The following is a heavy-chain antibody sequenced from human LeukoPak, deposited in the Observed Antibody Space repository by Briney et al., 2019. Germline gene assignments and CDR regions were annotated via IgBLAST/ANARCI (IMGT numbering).Heavy chain of an antibody. CDR1: GFTFRNYW. V-gene: IGHV3-7*01. CDR3: ARLSIVVVPAAIPGGIGAYYMDV. CDR2: IKDDGSDK. J-gene: IGHJ6*03. D-gene: IGHD2-2*02. Sequence: GGSLRLSCGASGFTFRNYWMNWVRQAPGKGLEWVANIKDDGSDKYYVDSVKGRFSISKDNAKNALYLQMNSLRVEDTAVYYCARLSIVVVPAAIPGGIGAYYMDVWGKGTTVTVSS.